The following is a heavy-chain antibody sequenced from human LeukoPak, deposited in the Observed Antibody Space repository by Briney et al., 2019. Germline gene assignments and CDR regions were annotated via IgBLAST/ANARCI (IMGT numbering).Heavy chain of an antibody. CDR1: GFTFSNYA. J-gene: IGHJ4*02. Sequence: GGSLRLSCAASGFTFSNYAMSWVRQAPGKGLEWVSAFSGGGGSTYYADSVKGRFTTSRDNSKNTLYLQMNSLRAEDTAVYFCATSGLSRFGFWGQGTLVTVSS. V-gene: IGHV3-23*01. D-gene: IGHD2/OR15-2a*01. CDR2: FSGGGGST. CDR3: ATSGLSRFGF.